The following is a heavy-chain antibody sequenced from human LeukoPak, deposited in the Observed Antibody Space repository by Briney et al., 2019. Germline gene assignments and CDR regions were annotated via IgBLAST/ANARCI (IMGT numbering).Heavy chain of an antibody. CDR1: GYTFTGYY. CDR2: INPNSGGT. V-gene: IGHV1-2*02. Sequence: ASVKVSCKASGYTFTGYYMHWVRQAPGQGLEWMRWINPNSGGTNYAQKFQGRVTMTRDTSISTAYMELSSLRSEDTAVYYCASPGDYGSGSYFGYWGQGTLVTVSS. J-gene: IGHJ4*02. CDR3: ASPGDYGSGSYFGY. D-gene: IGHD3-10*01.